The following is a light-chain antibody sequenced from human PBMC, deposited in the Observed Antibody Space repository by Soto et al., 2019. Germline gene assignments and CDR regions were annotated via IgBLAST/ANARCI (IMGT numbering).Light chain of an antibody. V-gene: IGLV2-14*03. CDR3: SSYKSGVTVT. CDR1: SSDVGGYGY. CDR2: DVT. J-gene: IGLJ2*01. Sequence: QSALTQPASVSGSPGQSITISCTGTSSDVGGYGYVSWYQQHPGKAPKLIIYDVTNRPSGVSNRFSGSTSGNTASLTISGLQAEDEADYYCSSYKSGVTVTFGGGTKVTVL.